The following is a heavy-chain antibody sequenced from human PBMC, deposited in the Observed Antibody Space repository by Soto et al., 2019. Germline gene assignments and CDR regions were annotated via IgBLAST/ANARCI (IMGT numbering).Heavy chain of an antibody. CDR1: GFIFNSYS. D-gene: IGHD1-26*01. Sequence: EVQLVESGGGLVQPGGSLRLSCVASGFIFNSYSMNWVRQAPGKGLEWISYINSCSTSVFYADSVKGRFSISRDNAKNSLYLQMNSLRSDDPAVYYCASSASPDAYWGQGTLVTVSS. CDR3: ASSASPDAY. V-gene: IGHV3-48*01. J-gene: IGHJ4*02. CDR2: INSCSTSV.